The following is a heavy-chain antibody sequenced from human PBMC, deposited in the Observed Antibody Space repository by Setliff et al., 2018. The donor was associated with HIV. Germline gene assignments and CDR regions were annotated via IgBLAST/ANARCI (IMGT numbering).Heavy chain of an antibody. V-gene: IGHV4-4*08. CDR3: VRHHDSDFSGDPDWFDP. CDR1: GDSMSGYY. J-gene: IGHJ5*02. Sequence: PSETLSLTCAVSGDSMSGYYWSWIRQSPGKKLEWIGYIHTSGSTNYNPSLKSRVTISLDTSNDRFSLRLSSVTAADTAVYYCVRHHDSDFSGDPDWFDPWGQGILVTVSS. CDR2: IHTSGST. D-gene: IGHD2-15*01.